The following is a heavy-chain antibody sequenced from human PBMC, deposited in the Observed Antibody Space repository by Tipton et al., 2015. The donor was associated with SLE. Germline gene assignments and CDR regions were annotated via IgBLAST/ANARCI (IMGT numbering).Heavy chain of an antibody. J-gene: IGHJ5*02. Sequence: LRLSCAVYGGSFSGYYWSWIRQPPGKGLEWIGEINHSGSTNYNPSLKSRVTISVDTSKNQFSLKLSSVTAADTAVYYCARQEWVTKPNCFDPWGQGILVTVSS. CDR2: INHSGST. CDR3: ARQEWVTKPNCFDP. CDR1: GGSFSGYY. V-gene: IGHV4-34*01. D-gene: IGHD3-3*01.